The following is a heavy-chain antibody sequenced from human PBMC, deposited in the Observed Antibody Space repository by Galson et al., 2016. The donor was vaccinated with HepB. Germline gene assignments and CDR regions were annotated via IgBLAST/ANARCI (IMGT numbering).Heavy chain of an antibody. CDR2: ITQSGNT. Sequence: TLSLTCAVYGEPFSGHYWTWIRQPPGQGLEWVGEITQSGNTNYNPSLMGRVSMSADPSPNQFPLKLMSVTAADTAVYFCARGPVVPKTYTFGTQGLSLLRGRGIDHTVHHQNAMDVWGQGTTVTVSS. V-gene: IGHV4-34*01. D-gene: IGHD3-10*01. CDR3: ARGPVVPKTYTFGTQGLSLLRGRGIDHTVHHQNAMDV. CDR1: GEPFSGHY. J-gene: IGHJ6*02.